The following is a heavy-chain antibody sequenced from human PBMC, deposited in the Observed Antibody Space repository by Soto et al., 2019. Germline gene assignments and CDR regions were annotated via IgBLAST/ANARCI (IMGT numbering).Heavy chain of an antibody. V-gene: IGHV1-3*01. CDR2: INAGSGNT. Sequence: QVQLVQSGAEVKKPGASVKVSCKASGYTFTSYAMHWVRQAPGQRLEWMGWINAGSGNTKYSQKFQGRVIITRDTSASTAYMELSSLRSEDTAVYYCAKGYYYYYMDVLGKGTTVTVSS. J-gene: IGHJ6*03. CDR3: AKGYYYYYMDV. CDR1: GYTFTSYA.